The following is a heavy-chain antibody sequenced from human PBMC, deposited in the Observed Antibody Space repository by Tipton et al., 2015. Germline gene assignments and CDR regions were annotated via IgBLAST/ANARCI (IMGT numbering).Heavy chain of an antibody. CDR3: ARHLFNRAYYVFDAFDI. D-gene: IGHD3-16*01. J-gene: IGHJ3*02. V-gene: IGHV4-39*01. CDR2: IYYSGST. Sequence: TLSLTCTVSGGSISSSSYYWGWIRQPPGKGLEWIGSIYYSGSTYYSPSLRSRVTISVDTSKNQFSLNLNYVTAADTAVYYCARHLFNRAYYVFDAFDIWGQGTMVTVSS. CDR1: GGSISSSSYY.